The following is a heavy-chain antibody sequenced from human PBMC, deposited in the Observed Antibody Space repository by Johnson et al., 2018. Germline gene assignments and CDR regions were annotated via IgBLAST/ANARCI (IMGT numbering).Heavy chain of an antibody. Sequence: VQLVQSGGGLVKPGGSLRLSCAASGFTFSSYTMNWVRQAPGKGLERVSSISISSSSIYFVDTVKGRFIISREKAKSLFYLQMNSLRAEDTAVYYCARESTDYYYMDVWGEGTTVTVSS. D-gene: IGHD2-2*01. CDR2: ISISSSSI. J-gene: IGHJ6*03. CDR1: GFTFSSYT. CDR3: ARESTDYYYMDV. V-gene: IGHV3-21*06.